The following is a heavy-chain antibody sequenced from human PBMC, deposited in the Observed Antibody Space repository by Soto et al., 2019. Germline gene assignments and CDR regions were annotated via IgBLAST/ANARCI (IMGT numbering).Heavy chain of an antibody. J-gene: IGHJ6*02. CDR1: GYTFTGYY. CDR3: ARDKGYDFWSGYYRSNYGMDV. CDR2: INPNSGGT. D-gene: IGHD3-3*01. Sequence: GASVKVSCKASGYTFTGYYMHWVRQAPGQGLEWMGWINPNSGGTNYAQKFQGWVTMTRDTSIGTAYMELSRLRSDDTAVYYCARDKGYDFWSGYYRSNYGMDVWGQGTTVTVSS. V-gene: IGHV1-2*04.